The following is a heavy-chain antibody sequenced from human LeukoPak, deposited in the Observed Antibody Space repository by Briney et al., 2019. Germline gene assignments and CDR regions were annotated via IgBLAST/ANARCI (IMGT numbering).Heavy chain of an antibody. CDR2: IDISGGRT. J-gene: IGHJ3*01. CDR3: AKGVSNFIGASDA. CDR1: GFAFSSDA. D-gene: IGHD2-8*01. V-gene: IGHV3-23*01. Sequence: PGGSLRLSCAASGFAFSSDAMTWVRQTPGKGLEWVSTIDISGGRTNYADSVKGRFTISRDNSKNTLYLQVHSLRVEDTAIYYCAKGVSNFIGASDAWGQGTMVTVSS.